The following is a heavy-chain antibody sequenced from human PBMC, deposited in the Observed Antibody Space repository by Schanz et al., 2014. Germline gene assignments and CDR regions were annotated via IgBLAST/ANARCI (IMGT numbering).Heavy chain of an antibody. J-gene: IGHJ6*02. CDR2: LSGSGGST. CDR3: AKDRRKSNCSGGRCFHYSYYGLDV. CDR1: GFDFNSYS. D-gene: IGHD2-15*01. Sequence: EVRLVESGGGLVQPGGSLRLSCEASGFDFNSYSMNWVRQVPGKGLEWLSALSGSGGSTYYADSVKGRFTISRDNSKSTLYLQMNSLRAEDTAVYYCAKDRRKSNCSGGRCFHYSYYGLDVWGQGTTVTASS. V-gene: IGHV3-23*04.